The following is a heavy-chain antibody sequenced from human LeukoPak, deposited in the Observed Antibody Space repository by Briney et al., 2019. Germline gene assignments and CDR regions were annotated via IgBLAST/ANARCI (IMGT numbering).Heavy chain of an antibody. CDR1: GASITSESYF. J-gene: IGHJ4*02. Sequence: PSETLSLTCNVSGASITSESYFWSWMRQHPGKGLEWIGYMHHSGRTYYNASLKSRVTISVDTSKNQFSLKLSSVTAADTAVYYCARGRVRPYWGQGTLVTVSS. CDR2: MHHSGRT. V-gene: IGHV4-31*03. D-gene: IGHD4/OR15-4a*01. CDR3: ARGRVRPY.